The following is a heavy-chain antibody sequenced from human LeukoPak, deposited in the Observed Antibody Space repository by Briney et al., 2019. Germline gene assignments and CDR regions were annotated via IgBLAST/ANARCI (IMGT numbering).Heavy chain of an antibody. V-gene: IGHV4-34*01. CDR2: INHSGST. CDR1: GVSFSGYY. CDR3: ARGHYYYDSSGYYY. Sequence: PSETLCLTCAVYGVSFSGYYWSWIRQPPGKGLEWIGEINHSGSTNYNPSLKSRVTISVDTSKNQFSLKLSSVTAADTAVYYCARGHYYYDSSGYYYWGQGTLVTVSS. J-gene: IGHJ4*02. D-gene: IGHD3-22*01.